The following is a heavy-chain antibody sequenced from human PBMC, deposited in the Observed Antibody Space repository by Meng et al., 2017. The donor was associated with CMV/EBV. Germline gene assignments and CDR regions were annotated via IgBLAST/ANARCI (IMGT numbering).Heavy chain of an antibody. V-gene: IGHV3-11*01. CDR1: GFTFSDYY. CDR2: ISISGSTI. CDR3: ARGRRGYSGYDFYDY. J-gene: IGHJ4*02. D-gene: IGHD5-12*01. Sequence: GESLKISCAASGFTFSDYYMSWIRQAPGKGLEWVSYISISGSTIYYADSVKGRFTISRDNAKNSLYLQMNSLRAEDTAVYYCARGRRGYSGYDFYDYWGQGTLVTVSS.